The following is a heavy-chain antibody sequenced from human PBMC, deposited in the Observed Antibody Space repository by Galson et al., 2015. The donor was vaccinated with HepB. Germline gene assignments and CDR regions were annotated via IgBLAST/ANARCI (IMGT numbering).Heavy chain of an antibody. J-gene: IGHJ4*02. CDR2: TYYRSKWYY. D-gene: IGHD5-18*01. CDR3: ARGTAHYFDF. CDR1: GDSVFSNSVT. Sequence: CAISGDSVFSNSVTWNWIRQSPSRGLEWLGRTYYRSKWYYEYAVSVKSRITINSDTSKNQFSLQLNSVTPEDTAVYYCARGTAHYFDFWGQGTLVTVSS. V-gene: IGHV6-1*01.